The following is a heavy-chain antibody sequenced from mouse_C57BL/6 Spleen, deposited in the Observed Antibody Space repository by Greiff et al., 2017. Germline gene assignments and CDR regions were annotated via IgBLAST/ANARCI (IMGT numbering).Heavy chain of an antibody. D-gene: IGHD1-1*01. CDR3: AIRDYGYAMDY. CDR2: IHPSDSDT. Sequence: QVQLQQPGAELVKPGASVKVSCKASGYTFTSYWMHWVKQRPGQGLEWSGRIHPSDSDTNYNQKFKGKATLTVDKSSSTAYMQLSSLTSEDSAVYYCAIRDYGYAMDYWGQGTSVTVSS. CDR1: GYTFTSYW. V-gene: IGHV1-74*01. J-gene: IGHJ4*01.